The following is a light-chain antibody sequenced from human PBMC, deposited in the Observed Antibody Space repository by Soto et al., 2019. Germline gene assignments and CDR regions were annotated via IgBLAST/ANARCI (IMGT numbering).Light chain of an antibody. V-gene: IGLV1-44*01. Sequence: QSVLTQPPSASGTPGQRVTISCSGSTSNIGSHSVNWYQKLPGTAPKLLINTNNQRPSGVPDRFSGYKSDTSASLVISGLQSEDEAHYYCAPWDDSLKGVFGTGTKLTVL. CDR3: APWDDSLKGV. CDR2: TNN. J-gene: IGLJ1*01. CDR1: TSNIGSHS.